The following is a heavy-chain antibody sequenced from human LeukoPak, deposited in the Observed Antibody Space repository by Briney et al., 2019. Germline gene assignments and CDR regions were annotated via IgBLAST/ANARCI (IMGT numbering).Heavy chain of an antibody. V-gene: IGHV3-21*01. D-gene: IGHD1-7*01. CDR1: GFAFSSYA. J-gene: IGHJ4*02. CDR3: ARGTTLLNLDY. Sequence: PGGSLRLSCASSGFAFSSYAMSWVRQAPGKGLEWVSSISISSGYIYYADSVKGRFTISRDNAKNSLFLQVTSLRAEDTAVYYCARGTTLLNLDYWGRGTLVTVSS. CDR2: ISISSGYI.